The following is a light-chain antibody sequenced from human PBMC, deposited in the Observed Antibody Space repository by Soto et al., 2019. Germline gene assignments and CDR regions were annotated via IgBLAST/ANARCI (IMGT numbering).Light chain of an antibody. V-gene: IGKV2-30*02. CDR3: MQGTHWPWT. CDR1: QSLMHSDGNTY. Sequence: DVVMTQSPLSLPVTLGQPASISCRSSQSLMHSDGNTYLNWFQQRPGQSPRRLIYEVSDRDSGVPDRVSGSGSGTDFTLKISRVEAEDVGVYYCMQGTHWPWTFGQGTELEIK. CDR2: EVS. J-gene: IGKJ1*01.